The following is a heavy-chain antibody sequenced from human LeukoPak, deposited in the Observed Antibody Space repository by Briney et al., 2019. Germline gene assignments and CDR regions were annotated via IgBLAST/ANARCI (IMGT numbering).Heavy chain of an antibody. CDR1: GFTFSDYY. CDR2: IYHSGST. CDR3: ARAGRRSHYYYYYGMDV. J-gene: IGHJ6*02. Sequence: LRLSCAASGFTFSDYYMSWIRQAPGKGLEWIGYIYHSGSTYYNPSLKSRVTISVDRSKNQFSLKLSSVTAADTAVYYCARAGRRSHYYYYYGMDVWGQGTTVTVSS. V-gene: IGHV4-30-2*01.